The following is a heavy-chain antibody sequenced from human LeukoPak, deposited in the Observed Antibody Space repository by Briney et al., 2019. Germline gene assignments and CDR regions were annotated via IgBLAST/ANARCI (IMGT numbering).Heavy chain of an antibody. Sequence: GGSLRLSCAASGFTFSSYWMHWVRQAPGKGLVWVSRINSDGSSTSYADSVKGRFTISRDNAKNTLYLQMNSLRAEDTGVYYCARLGGSSGWYTKFNSIGMDVWGQGTTVTVSS. CDR2: INSDGSST. J-gene: IGHJ6*02. CDR3: ARLGGSSGWYTKFNSIGMDV. V-gene: IGHV3-74*01. D-gene: IGHD6-19*01. CDR1: GFTFSSYW.